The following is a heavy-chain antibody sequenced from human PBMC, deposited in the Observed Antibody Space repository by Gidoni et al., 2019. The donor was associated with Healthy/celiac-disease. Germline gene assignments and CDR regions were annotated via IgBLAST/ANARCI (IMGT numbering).Heavy chain of an antibody. J-gene: IGHJ6*02. CDR2: IYYSGST. D-gene: IGHD3-10*01. V-gene: IGHV4-39*07. CDR3: ARDGSGSYYNPRIGNYYYYGMDV. CDR1: GGSISSSSYY. Sequence: QLQLQESGPGLVKPSETLSLTCTVSGGSISSSSYYWGWIRQPPGKGLEWIGSIYYSGSTYYNPSLKSRVTISVDTSKNQFSLKLSSVTAADTAVYYCARDGSGSYYNPRIGNYYYYGMDVWGQGTTVTVSS.